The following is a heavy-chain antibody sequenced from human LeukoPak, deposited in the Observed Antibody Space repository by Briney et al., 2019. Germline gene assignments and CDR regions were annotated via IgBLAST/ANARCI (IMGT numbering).Heavy chain of an antibody. CDR2: VNSDGSST. CDR3: ARALTAPDY. Sequence: PGGSLGPSCAAFGLTSGSSWWPGVRKPQGKGLVWVSRVNSDGSSTSYADSVKGRFTISRDNAKNTLYLQMNSLRAEDTAVYFCARALTAPDYWGQGTLVTVSS. D-gene: IGHD3-9*01. V-gene: IGHV3-74*01. CDR1: GLTSGSSW. J-gene: IGHJ4*02.